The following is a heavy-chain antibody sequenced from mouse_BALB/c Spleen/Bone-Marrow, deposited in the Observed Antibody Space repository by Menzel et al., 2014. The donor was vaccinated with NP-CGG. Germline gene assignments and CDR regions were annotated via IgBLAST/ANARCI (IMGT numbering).Heavy chain of an antibody. CDR3: ARQILRGFAY. Sequence: XXKPGGSLKLSCAASGFAFSSYDMSWVRQTPEKRLEWVAYISSGGGSTYYSDTVKGRFTISRDNAKNTLYLQMSSLKSEDTAMYYCARQILRGFAYWGQGTLVTVSA. J-gene: IGHJ3*01. CDR1: GFAFSSYD. CDR2: ISSGGGST. V-gene: IGHV5-12-1*01. D-gene: IGHD1-1*01.